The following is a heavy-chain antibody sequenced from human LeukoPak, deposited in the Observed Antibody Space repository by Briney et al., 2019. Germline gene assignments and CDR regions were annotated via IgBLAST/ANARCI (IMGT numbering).Heavy chain of an antibody. CDR3: AARSSGNPYF. Sequence: GGSLRLSCTASGLTLSNYWMIWVRQAPGKGLQWVAKIKQDGSEKYYVDSVKGRFTISRDNAENSLYLQMNSLRVEDTAVYYCAARSSGNPYFWGQETLVTVSS. CDR2: IKQDGSEK. V-gene: IGHV3-7*03. CDR1: GLTLSNYW. D-gene: IGHD1-26*01. J-gene: IGHJ4*02.